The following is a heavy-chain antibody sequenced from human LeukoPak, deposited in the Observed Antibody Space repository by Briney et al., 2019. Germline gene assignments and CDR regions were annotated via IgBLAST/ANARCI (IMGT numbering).Heavy chain of an antibody. J-gene: IGHJ4*02. D-gene: IGHD3-10*01. CDR1: GGSISSGGYY. CDR3: ARAPLLLWFGESINYFDY. V-gene: IGHV4-31*03. Sequence: SETLSLSCTVSGGSISSGGYYWGWLRQHPGRGLEWVGYIYYSGSTYYNPSLKSRVTISVDTSKNQFSLKLSSVTAADTAVYYCARAPLLLWFGESINYFDYWGQGTLVTVSS. CDR2: IYYSGST.